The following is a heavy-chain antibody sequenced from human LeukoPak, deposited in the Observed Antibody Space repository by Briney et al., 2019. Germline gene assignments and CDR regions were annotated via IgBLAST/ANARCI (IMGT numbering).Heavy chain of an antibody. CDR3: ARDCPYHLICGGNYYFDY. Sequence: KPSESLSLTCTVSGGSFSSNYWSWIRQPAGKGLEWIGRIYAGGSTDYNPSLKGRLTMSVDTSKNQFSLKLSSVTAADTAVYFCARDCPYHLICGGNYYFDYWGQGILVTVSS. D-gene: IGHD2-2*01. V-gene: IGHV4-4*07. CDR2: IYAGGST. CDR1: GGSFSSNY. J-gene: IGHJ4*02.